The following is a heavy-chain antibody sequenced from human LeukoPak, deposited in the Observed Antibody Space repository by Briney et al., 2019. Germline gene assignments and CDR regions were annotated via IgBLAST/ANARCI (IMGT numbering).Heavy chain of an antibody. D-gene: IGHD6-19*01. J-gene: IGHJ4*02. CDR2: INPSGGST. Sequence: ASVKVSCKASGYTFTSYYMHWVRQAPGQGLEWMGIINPSGGSTSYAQKFQGRVTMTRDMSTSTVYMELSSLRSDDTAVYYCARDRYSSGWYDYWGQGTLVTVSS. CDR1: GYTFTSYY. CDR3: ARDRYSSGWYDY. V-gene: IGHV1-46*01.